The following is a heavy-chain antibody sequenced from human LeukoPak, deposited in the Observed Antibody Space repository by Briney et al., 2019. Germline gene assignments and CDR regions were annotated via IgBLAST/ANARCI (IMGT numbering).Heavy chain of an antibody. CDR2: VNSDGGSA. J-gene: IGHJ6*02. V-gene: IGHV3-74*01. CDR1: GFTFSSYW. Sequence: GGSLRLSCAASGFTFSSYWMHWVRQTPGKGLVWVSRVNSDGGSATYADSVKGRFTISRDNARNTLYLQMNSLRAEDTAVFYCARGRYYVMDVWGQGTTVTVS. CDR3: ARGRYYVMDV.